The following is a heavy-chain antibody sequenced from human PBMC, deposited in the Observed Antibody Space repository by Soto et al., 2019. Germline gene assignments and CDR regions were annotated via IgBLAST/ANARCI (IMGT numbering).Heavy chain of an antibody. CDR2: IYYSGST. CDR1: GGSISSSGYY. V-gene: IGHV4-31*03. CDR3: ARDLGASYCSGGSCPLYYFDY. J-gene: IGHJ4*02. Sequence: QVQLQESGPGLVKPSQTLSLTCTVSGGSISSSGYYWSWIRQHPGKGLEWLGYIYYSGSTYYNPSLKSRVSISVDTSKNQFSLKLSSVTAADTAVYYCARDLGASYCSGGSCPLYYFDYWGQGTLVTVSS. D-gene: IGHD2-15*01.